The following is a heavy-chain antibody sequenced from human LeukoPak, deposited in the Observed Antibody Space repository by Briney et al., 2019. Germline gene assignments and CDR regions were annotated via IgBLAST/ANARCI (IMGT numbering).Heavy chain of an antibody. V-gene: IGHV4-4*07. D-gene: IGHD1-1*01. CDR3: ARDQLARGSPTLKEEYYFDY. CDR2: IYTSGST. Sequence: SGTLSLTCTVSGGSISSYYWSWIRQPAGKGLEWIGRIYTSGSTNYNPSLKSRVTMSVDTSKNQFSLKLSSVTAADTAVYYCARDQLARGSPTLKEEYYFDYWGQGTLVTVSS. CDR1: GGSISSYY. J-gene: IGHJ4*02.